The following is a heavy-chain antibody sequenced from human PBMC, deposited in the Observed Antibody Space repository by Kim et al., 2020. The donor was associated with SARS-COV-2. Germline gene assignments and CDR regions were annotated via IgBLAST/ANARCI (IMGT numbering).Heavy chain of an antibody. J-gene: IGHJ4*01. D-gene: IGHD3-9*01. V-gene: IGHV3-30*03. CDR2: ISYDGTNY. CDR3: ARDFDFEYHRRGHYFYY. Sequence: GGSLRLSCAASGFAFSTYGMHWVRQAPGQGLEWVAVISYDGTNYFYPASVTGRFTISRDNSKNTLYLQMSRLRAEDSATYYCARDFDFEYHRRGHYFYY. CDR1: GFAFSTYG.